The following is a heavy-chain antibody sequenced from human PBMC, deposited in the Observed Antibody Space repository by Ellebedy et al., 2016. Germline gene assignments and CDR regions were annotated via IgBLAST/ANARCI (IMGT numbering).Heavy chain of an antibody. D-gene: IGHD6-19*01. CDR2: ISGGGRRT. J-gene: IGHJ4*02. CDR1: GFAFSIYA. V-gene: IGHV3-23*01. CDR3: VRGSSGWYGMDY. Sequence: GGSLRLSCAASGFAFSIYAMTWVRQAPGKGLEWVSTISGGGRRTYYADSVKGRFTISRDDSKNTLYLQMDSLRAEDTAVYHCVRGSSGWYGMDYWGQGNLVTVSS.